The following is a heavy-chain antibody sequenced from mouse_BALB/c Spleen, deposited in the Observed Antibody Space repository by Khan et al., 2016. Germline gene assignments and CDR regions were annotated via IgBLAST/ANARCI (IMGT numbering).Heavy chain of an antibody. Sequence: VQLQESGPGLVAPSQSLSITCTVSGFSITGFAVNWVRQPPGKGLEWLGVMWGVGSTDYDSALKSRLSISKDDAKSQVFLKMNSLQTDDTARYYCASYYDYDGGFAYWGQGTLVTVAA. J-gene: IGHJ3*01. D-gene: IGHD2-4*01. V-gene: IGHV2-6-7*01. CDR3: ASYYDYDGGFAY. CDR1: GFSITGFA. CDR2: MWGVGST.